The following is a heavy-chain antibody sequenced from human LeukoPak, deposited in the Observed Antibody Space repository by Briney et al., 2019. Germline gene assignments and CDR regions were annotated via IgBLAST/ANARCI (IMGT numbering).Heavy chain of an antibody. J-gene: IGHJ4*02. D-gene: IGHD3-10*01. Sequence: PGGSLRLSCAASGFTFSSYAMSWVRQAPGKGLEWVSAISGSGGHTYYADSVKGRFTISRDNSKNTLYMQMKSLRVEDTAVYYCAKDITIVRGASFDYWGQGTLVTVSS. CDR3: AKDITIVRGASFDY. CDR2: ISGSGGHT. V-gene: IGHV3-23*01. CDR1: GFTFSSYA.